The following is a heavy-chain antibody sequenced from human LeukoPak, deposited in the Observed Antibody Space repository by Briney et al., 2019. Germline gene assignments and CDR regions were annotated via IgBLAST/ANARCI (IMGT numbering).Heavy chain of an antibody. D-gene: IGHD4-17*01. J-gene: IGHJ4*02. Sequence: PGGSLRLSCAASGFTFSSYGMHWVRQAPGKGLEWVAVISYDGSNKYYADSVKGRFTISRDNSKNTLYLQMNSLRAEDTAVYYCAKDRAGPYGDYDYWGQGTLVTVSS. CDR2: ISYDGSNK. CDR1: GFTFSSYG. CDR3: AKDRAGPYGDYDY. V-gene: IGHV3-30*18.